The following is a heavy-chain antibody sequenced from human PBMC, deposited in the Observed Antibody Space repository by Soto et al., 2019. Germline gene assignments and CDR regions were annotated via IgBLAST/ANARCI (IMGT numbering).Heavy chain of an antibody. D-gene: IGHD6-13*01. CDR2: INAGDGDT. CDR3: ARDGEEKAAAAIVY. J-gene: IGHJ4*02. CDR1: GYTITCCA. Sequence: QVQLVQSGAEVKKPGASVRVSCKASGYTITCCAMHWVRQAPGQRPEWMGWINAGDGDTKYSQNFQGRFTIIRDTSASTGYMELSSLRPEDTAVYYCARDGEEKAAAAIVYWCQGTLVTVSS. V-gene: IGHV1-3*01.